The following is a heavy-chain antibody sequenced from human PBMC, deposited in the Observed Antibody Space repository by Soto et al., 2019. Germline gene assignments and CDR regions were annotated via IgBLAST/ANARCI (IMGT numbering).Heavy chain of an antibody. J-gene: IGHJ4*02. CDR2: ISAYNGNT. CDR1: GYKCTSYG. D-gene: IGHD4-4*01. V-gene: IGHV1-18*01. Sequence: ASSVRVDCKASGYKCTSYGIRCLRQNPGQGLEWMGWISAYNGNTNYAQKLQGRVTMTTDTSTSTAYTELRSLRSDDTAVYYCARRRDYSNLGSDYWGQGTLVTVS. CDR3: ARRRDYSNLGSDY.